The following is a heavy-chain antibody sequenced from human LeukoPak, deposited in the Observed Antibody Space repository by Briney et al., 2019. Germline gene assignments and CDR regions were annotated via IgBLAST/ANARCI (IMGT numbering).Heavy chain of an antibody. CDR1: GFTFSSYW. CDR2: IKQDGSEK. CDR3: ARTRGYSSSPIRTPCFDY. J-gene: IGHJ4*02. Sequence: GGSLRLSCAVSGFTFSSYWMSWVRQAPGKGLEWVANIKQDGSEKYYVDSVKGRFTISRDNAKNSLYLQMNSLRAEDTAVYYCARTRGYSSSPIRTPCFDYWGQGTLVTVSS. V-gene: IGHV3-7*01. D-gene: IGHD6-6*01.